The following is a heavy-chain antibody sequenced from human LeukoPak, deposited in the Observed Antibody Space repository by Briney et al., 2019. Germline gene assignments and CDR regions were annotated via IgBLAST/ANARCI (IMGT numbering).Heavy chain of an antibody. D-gene: IGHD3-10*01. CDR2: ISGSGGST. CDR1: GFTFSSYG. CDR3: AKAYYYGSGSYYYYYYYMDV. Sequence: GGSLRLSCAASGFTFSSYGMSWVRQAPGKGLEWVSAISGSGGSTYYADSVKGRFTISRDNSKNTLYLRMNSLRAEDTAVYYCAKAYYYGSGSYYYYYYYMDVWGKGTTVTISS. V-gene: IGHV3-23*01. J-gene: IGHJ6*03.